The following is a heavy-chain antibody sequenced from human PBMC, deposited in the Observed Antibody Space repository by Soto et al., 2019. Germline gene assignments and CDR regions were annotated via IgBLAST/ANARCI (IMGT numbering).Heavy chain of an antibody. D-gene: IGHD4-17*01. V-gene: IGHV1-18*01. J-gene: IGHJ4*02. Sequence: VASVKVSCKASGYTFTSYGISWVRQAPGQGLEWMGWISAYNGNTNYAQKLQGRVTMTTDTSTSTAYMELRSLRSDDTAVYYCARDKFNYGDYKAFDYWGQGTLVTVSS. CDR2: ISAYNGNT. CDR1: GYTFTSYG. CDR3: ARDKFNYGDYKAFDY.